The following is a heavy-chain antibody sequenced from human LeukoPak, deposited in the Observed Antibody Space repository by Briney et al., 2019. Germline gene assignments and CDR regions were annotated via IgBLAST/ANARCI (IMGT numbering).Heavy chain of an antibody. J-gene: IGHJ4*02. D-gene: IGHD3-22*01. Sequence: WGSLRLSCAASGFTFSSYEMNWVRQAPGKGLEWVSYISSSGSTIYYADSVKGRFTISRDNAKNSLYLQMNSLRAEDTAVYYCARDPYYYDSSGYYDYWGQGTLVTVSS. CDR3: ARDPYYYDSSGYYDY. V-gene: IGHV3-48*03. CDR1: GFTFSSYE. CDR2: ISSSGSTI.